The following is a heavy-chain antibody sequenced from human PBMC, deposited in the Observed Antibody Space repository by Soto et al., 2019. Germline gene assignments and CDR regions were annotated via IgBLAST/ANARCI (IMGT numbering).Heavy chain of an antibody. V-gene: IGHV5-51*01. CDR2: IYPGDSDT. Sequence: GESLKISCKASGYSFSDYWIGWVRQMPGRGLEWMGIIYPGDSDTRYSASFQGQVTISADKSISTTFLQWSSLKASDTAMYYCPGRGLYPATSTCRFDPWGQGNPVTV. D-gene: IGHD2-15*01. CDR3: PGRGLYPATSTCRFDP. CDR1: GYSFSDYW. J-gene: IGHJ5*02.